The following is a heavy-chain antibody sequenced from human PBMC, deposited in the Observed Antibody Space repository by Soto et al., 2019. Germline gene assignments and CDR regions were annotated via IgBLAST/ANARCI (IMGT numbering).Heavy chain of an antibody. CDR2: MSHSGGT. V-gene: IGHV4-34*08. J-gene: IGHJ3*02. Sequence: SQPKSLTNAVYGEIISNRNYYRSWNKKPPGKGLEWIGEMSHSGGTHFNPSLESRVIISVDTSKNQFSLKMSSVTAADTALYYCARVERGTATTVVDAFDIWGPGTMVTVSS. D-gene: IGHD1-1*01. CDR3: ARVERGTATTVVDAFDI. CDR1: GEIISNRNYY.